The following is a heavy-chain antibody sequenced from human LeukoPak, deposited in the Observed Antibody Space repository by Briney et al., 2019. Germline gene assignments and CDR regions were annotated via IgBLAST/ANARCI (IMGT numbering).Heavy chain of an antibody. CDR2: IYYSGST. J-gene: IGHJ4*02. CDR1: GGSISSYY. D-gene: IGHD3-10*01. Sequence: PSETLSLTCTVSGGSISSYYWSWIRQPPGKGLEWIGYIYYSGSTNYNPSLKSRVTISVDTSKNQFSLKLSSVTAADTAVYYCARQGWAYYGSGSYTYFDYWGQGTLVTVSS. CDR3: ARQGWAYYGSGSYTYFDY. V-gene: IGHV4-59*01.